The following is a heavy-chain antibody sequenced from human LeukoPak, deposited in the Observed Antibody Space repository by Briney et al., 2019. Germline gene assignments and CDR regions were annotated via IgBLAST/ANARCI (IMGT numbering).Heavy chain of an antibody. CDR1: GGSISSYY. CDR3: ARSAVNYYDSSGYYYDY. J-gene: IGHJ4*02. D-gene: IGHD3-22*01. CDR2: IYYSGST. V-gene: IGHV4-59*08. Sequence: SETLSLTCTVSGGSISSYYWSWIRQPPGKGLEWIGYIYYSGSTNYNPSLKSRVTISVDTSKNQFSLKLSSVTAADTAVYYCARSAVNYYDSSGYYYDYWGQGTLVTVSP.